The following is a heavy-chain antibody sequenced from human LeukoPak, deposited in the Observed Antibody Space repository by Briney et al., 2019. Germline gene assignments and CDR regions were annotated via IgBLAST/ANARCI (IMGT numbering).Heavy chain of an antibody. D-gene: IGHD3-22*01. J-gene: IGHJ4*02. CDR1: GGSISSSSYY. V-gene: IGHV4-39*07. CDR2: IYYSGST. CDR3: AGGGLLLEDY. Sequence: PSETLSLTCTVSGGSISSSSYYWGWIRQPPGKGLEWIGSIYYSGSTYYNPSLKSRVTISVDTSKNQFSLKLSSVTAADTAVYYCAGGGLLLEDYWGQGTLVTVSS.